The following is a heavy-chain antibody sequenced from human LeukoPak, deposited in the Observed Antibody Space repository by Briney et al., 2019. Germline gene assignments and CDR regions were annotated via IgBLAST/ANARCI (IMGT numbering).Heavy chain of an antibody. CDR2: MNPNSGNT. J-gene: IGHJ4*02. CDR3: ARFDPQWAGYFDY. Sequence: GASVKVSCKASGYTFTSYDINWVRQTTGQGLEWMGWMNPNSGNTGYAQKFQGRVTMTRNTSISTAYMELSSLRSEDTAVYYCARFDPQWAGYFDYWGQGTLLTVSS. V-gene: IGHV1-8*01. CDR1: GYTFTSYD. D-gene: IGHD1-26*01.